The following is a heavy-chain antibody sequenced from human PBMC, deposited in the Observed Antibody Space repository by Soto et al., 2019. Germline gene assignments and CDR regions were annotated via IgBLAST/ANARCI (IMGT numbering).Heavy chain of an antibody. V-gene: IGHV3-7*01. CDR2: IKQDGSEK. CDR1: GFTFSSYW. Sequence: HPGGSLRLSCAASGFTFSSYWMSWVRQAPGKGLEWVANIKQDGSEKYYVDSVKGRFTISRDNAKNSLYLQMNSLRAEDTAVYYCARSGLKYSSSSVPSRYWGQGTLVTVSS. CDR3: ARSGLKYSSSSVPSRY. J-gene: IGHJ4*02. D-gene: IGHD6-6*01.